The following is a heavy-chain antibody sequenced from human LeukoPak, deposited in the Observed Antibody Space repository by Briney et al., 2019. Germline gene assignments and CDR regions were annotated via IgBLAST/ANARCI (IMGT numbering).Heavy chain of an antibody. J-gene: IGHJ5*02. D-gene: IGHD3-3*01. CDR1: GFTFSSYS. CDR2: ISSSSSTI. CDR3: ARENTYYDFWSGYYTPTTRENWFDP. Sequence: GGSLRLSCADTGFTFSSYSMNWVRQAPGKGLEWVSYISSSSSTIYYADSVKGRFTISRDNAKNSLYLQMHSLRDEDTAVYYCARENTYYDFWSGYYTPTTRENWFDPWGQGTLVTVSS. V-gene: IGHV3-48*02.